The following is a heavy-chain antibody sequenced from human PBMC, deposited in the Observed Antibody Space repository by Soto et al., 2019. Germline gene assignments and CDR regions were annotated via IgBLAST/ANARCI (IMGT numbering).Heavy chain of an antibody. CDR2: IIPILGIA. Sequence: SVKVSCKASGGTFSSYTISWVRQAPGQGLEWMGRIIPILGIANYAQKFQGRVTITADKSTSTAYMELSSLRSEDTAVYYCARDPDSNLPGYWGQGTLVTVSS. CDR1: GGTFSSYT. J-gene: IGHJ4*02. D-gene: IGHD4-4*01. V-gene: IGHV1-69*04. CDR3: ARDPDSNLPGY.